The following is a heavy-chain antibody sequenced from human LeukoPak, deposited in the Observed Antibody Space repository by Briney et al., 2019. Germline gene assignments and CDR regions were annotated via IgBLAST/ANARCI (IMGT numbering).Heavy chain of an antibody. Sequence: GGSLRLSCAASGFTFSSYAMTWVRQAPGKGLEWVSTISGSGGNTYYADSVKGRFTISRDNSKNTLYLQTNSLRAEDTAVYYCAKGARGSGWYKEPFDYWGQGTLVTVSS. CDR1: GFTFSSYA. V-gene: IGHV3-23*01. D-gene: IGHD6-19*01. CDR3: AKGARGSGWYKEPFDY. CDR2: ISGSGGNT. J-gene: IGHJ4*02.